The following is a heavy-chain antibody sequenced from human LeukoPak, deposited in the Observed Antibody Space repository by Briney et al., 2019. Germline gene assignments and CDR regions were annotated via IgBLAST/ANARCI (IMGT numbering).Heavy chain of an antibody. Sequence: ASVKVSCKVSGYTLTELSMHWVRQAPGKGLEWMGGFDPEDGETIYAQKFQGRVTMTEDTSTDTPYMELSSLRSEDTAVYYCATDPIVVGRDAFDIWGEGTMVTVSS. D-gene: IGHD3-22*01. CDR1: GYTLTELS. J-gene: IGHJ3*02. V-gene: IGHV1-24*01. CDR2: FDPEDGET. CDR3: ATDPIVVGRDAFDI.